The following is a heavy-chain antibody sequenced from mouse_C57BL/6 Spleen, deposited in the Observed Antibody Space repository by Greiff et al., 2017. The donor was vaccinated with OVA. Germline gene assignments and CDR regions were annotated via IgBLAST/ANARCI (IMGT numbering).Heavy chain of an antibody. V-gene: IGHV3-1*01. CDR3: ARRDYYYAMDY. CDR1: GYSITSGYD. D-gene: IGHD2-13*01. J-gene: IGHJ4*01. Sequence: VQLKESGPGMVKPSQSLSLTCTVTGYSITSGYDWHWIRHFPGNKLEWMGYISYSGSTNYNPSLKSRISITHDTSKNHFFLKLNSVTTEDTATYYCARRDYYYAMDYWGQGTSVTVSS. CDR2: ISYSGST.